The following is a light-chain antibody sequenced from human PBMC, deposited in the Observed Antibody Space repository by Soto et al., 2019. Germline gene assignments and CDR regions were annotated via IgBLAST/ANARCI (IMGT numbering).Light chain of an antibody. CDR2: EVS. V-gene: IGLV2-8*01. Sequence: QSALTQPPSASGSPGQSVTISCTGTSSDVGGYNYVSWYQQHPGKAPKLMIYEVSKRPSGVPDRFSGSKSGNTASLTVSGLQAEDEADYYCSSYTSSTFYVFGTGTKVHRP. CDR1: SSDVGGYNY. J-gene: IGLJ1*01. CDR3: SSYTSSTFYV.